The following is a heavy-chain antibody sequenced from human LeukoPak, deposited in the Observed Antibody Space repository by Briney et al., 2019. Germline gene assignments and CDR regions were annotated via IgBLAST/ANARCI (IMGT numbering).Heavy chain of an antibody. CDR1: GYTFTSYG. CDR3: ARDLAAEGVPAATRAYYYYGMDV. J-gene: IGHJ6*02. CDR2: ISAYNGNT. D-gene: IGHD2-2*01. Sequence: GASVKVSCKASGYTFTSYGISWVRQAPGQGLEWMGWISAYNGNTNYAQKLQGRVTMTTDTSTSTAYMELRSLRSDDTAVYYCARDLAAEGVPAATRAYYYYGMDVWGQGTTVTVSS. V-gene: IGHV1-18*01.